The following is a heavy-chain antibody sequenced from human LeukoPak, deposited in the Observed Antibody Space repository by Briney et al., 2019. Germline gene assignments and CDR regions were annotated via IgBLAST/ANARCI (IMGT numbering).Heavy chain of an antibody. Sequence: GESLKISCKGSGYSFTSYWIGWVRQMPGKGLEWMGIIYPGDSDTRYSPSFQGQVTISADKSISTAYLQWSSLKASDTAMYYCARLEGMSVLGDHFDYWGQGTLVTVSS. D-gene: IGHD2-8*02. CDR3: ARLEGMSVLGDHFDY. V-gene: IGHV5-51*01. J-gene: IGHJ4*02. CDR2: IYPGDSDT. CDR1: GYSFTSYW.